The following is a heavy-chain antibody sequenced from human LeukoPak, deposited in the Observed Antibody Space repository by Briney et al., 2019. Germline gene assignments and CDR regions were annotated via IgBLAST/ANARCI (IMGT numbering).Heavy chain of an antibody. CDR1: EFTFRKHA. J-gene: IGHJ6*03. Sequence: PGRSLRLSCAASEFTFRKHAMHWVRHAPGKGLEGVAVISHDGSNKYYADAVKGRFTISRDNSKDTVYLQMTSLRAEDTAVYYCARDTGDGYTTPKYYYYLDVWGKGTTVTVSS. D-gene: IGHD5-24*01. CDR3: ARDTGDGYTTPKYYYYLDV. V-gene: IGHV3-30*04. CDR2: ISHDGSNK.